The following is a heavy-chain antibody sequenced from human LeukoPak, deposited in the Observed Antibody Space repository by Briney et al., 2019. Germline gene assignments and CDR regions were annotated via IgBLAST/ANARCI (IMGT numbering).Heavy chain of an antibody. CDR3: ARYDRSGRTFDF. CDR1: GGSISSSY. V-gene: IGHV4-4*07. D-gene: IGHD3-22*01. Sequence: SATLSLTCTVPGGSISSSYWSWIRQHAGKGLGWIGHIYTTGSISYNPSLKSRVTISRDTSKNQCSLKLSSVTAADTAVYFCARYDRSGRTFDFWGQGTLVTVSS. J-gene: IGHJ4*02. CDR2: IYTTGSI.